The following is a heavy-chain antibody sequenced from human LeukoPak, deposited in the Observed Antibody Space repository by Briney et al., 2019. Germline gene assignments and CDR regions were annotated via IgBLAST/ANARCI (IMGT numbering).Heavy chain of an antibody. Sequence: ASVKVSCKASGYTFTRYYMHWVRQAPGQGLEWMGRINPNSGGTNYAQKFQCRVTMTRDTSVSTAYMELSRLRSDDTAVYCCARDNVIRWGQGTLVTVSS. CDR3: ARDNVIR. D-gene: IGHD3-16*02. CDR2: INPNSGGT. V-gene: IGHV1-2*06. CDR1: GYTFTRYY. J-gene: IGHJ4*02.